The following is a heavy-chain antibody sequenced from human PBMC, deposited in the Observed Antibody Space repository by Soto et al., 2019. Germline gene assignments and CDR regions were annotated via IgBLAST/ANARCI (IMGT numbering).Heavy chain of an antibody. V-gene: IGHV1-8*01. J-gene: IGHJ6*02. CDR1: GYTFISYD. CDR3: ASAITSWSLVMDV. Sequence: ASVKVSCKTYGYTFISYDINWVRQATGQGLEWMGWMNPNTGNTGYAQKFQGRVTMTRDTSKSTAYMELSSLRSDDTAVYFCASAITSWSLVMDVWGQGTTVTVSS. CDR2: MNPNTGNT. D-gene: IGHD6-13*01.